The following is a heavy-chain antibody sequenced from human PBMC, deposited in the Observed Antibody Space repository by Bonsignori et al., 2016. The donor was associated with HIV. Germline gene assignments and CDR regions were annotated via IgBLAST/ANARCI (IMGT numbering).Heavy chain of an antibody. D-gene: IGHD4-11*01. CDR1: GYTFTGYY. Sequence: ASVKVSCKASGYTFTGYYMHWVRQAPAQGLEWMGWINPYSGDTDYAQKFQGRVAMTSDTSINTAYMELTTLRSDDTAVYFCARALETVPAVYWGQGTLVTVSS. V-gene: IGHV1-2*02. J-gene: IGHJ4*02. CDR3: ARALETVPAVY. CDR2: INPYSGDT.